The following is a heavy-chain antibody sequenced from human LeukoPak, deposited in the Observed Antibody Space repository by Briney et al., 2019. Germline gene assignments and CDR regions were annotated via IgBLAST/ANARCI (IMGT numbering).Heavy chain of an antibody. J-gene: IGHJ4*02. D-gene: IGHD4-11*01. Sequence: AETLSLTCTVSGGSISSHYWSWIRQPPGRGLEWIGQIYYSGWNKYNPSLKSRVTISVDRSKNQFSLKLSSVTAADAAVYYCARDGYSNWYYFDHWGQGALVTVS. V-gene: IGHV4-59*11. CDR3: ARDGYSNWYYFDH. CDR2: IYYSGWN. CDR1: GGSISSHY.